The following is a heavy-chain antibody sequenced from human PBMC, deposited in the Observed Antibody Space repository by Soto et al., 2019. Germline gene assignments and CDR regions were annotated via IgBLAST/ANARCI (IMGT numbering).Heavy chain of an antibody. CDR2: INPSGGST. Sequence: QVQLVQSGAEVKKPGASVKISCKASGYTFTSYYMHWVRQAPGQGLEWMGIINPSGGSTNYAPKLQGRVAMTRDTSTSTVYMALNSLRSEDTAVYYCARPPYPGCINAVCYPLDYWGQGTLVTVSS. J-gene: IGHJ4*02. D-gene: IGHD2-8*01. CDR1: GYTFTSYY. CDR3: ARPPYPGCINAVCYPLDY. V-gene: IGHV1-46*01.